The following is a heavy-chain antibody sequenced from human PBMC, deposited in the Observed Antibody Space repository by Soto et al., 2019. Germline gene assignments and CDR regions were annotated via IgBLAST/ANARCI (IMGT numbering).Heavy chain of an antibody. J-gene: IGHJ4*02. CDR3: ARGHHYDILTGYSHYYFDY. Sequence: SETLSLTCTVSGGSISSDGYYWSWIRQHPGTGLEWIGYIDYSGSTYYNPSLKSRVTISVDTSKNTFSLKLTSVTAADEAVYYCARGHHYDILTGYSHYYFDYWGQGTLVTVSS. V-gene: IGHV4-31*03. D-gene: IGHD3-9*01. CDR2: IDYSGST. CDR1: GGSISSDGYY.